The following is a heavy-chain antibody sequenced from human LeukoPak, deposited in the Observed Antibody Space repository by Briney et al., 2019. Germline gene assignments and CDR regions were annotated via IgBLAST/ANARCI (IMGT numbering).Heavy chain of an antibody. J-gene: IGHJ6*02. CDR2: ISAYNGNT. D-gene: IGHD3-10*01. V-gene: IGHV1-18*01. CDR3: ARGYYYGSGSYYKASEPPLLDGVYYYYHGMDV. CDR1: GYTFTSYG. Sequence: GASVKVSCKASGYTFTSYGISWVRQAPGQGLEWMGWISAYNGNTNYAQKFQGRVTITADKSTSTAYMELSSLRSEDTAVYYCARGYYYGSGSYYKASEPPLLDGVYYYYHGMDVWGQGTTVTVSS.